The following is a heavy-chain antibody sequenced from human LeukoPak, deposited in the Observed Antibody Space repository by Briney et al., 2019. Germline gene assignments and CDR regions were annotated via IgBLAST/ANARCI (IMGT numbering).Heavy chain of an antibody. D-gene: IGHD1-26*01. V-gene: IGHV1-69*13. CDR1: GGTFSSYA. J-gene: IGHJ4*02. Sequence: ASVKVSCKAFGGTFSSYAISWVRQAPGQGLEWMGGIIPIFGTANYAQKFQGRVTITADESTSTAYMELSSLRSEDTAVYYCARDTGSGLLGYYFDYWGQGTLVTVSS. CDR3: ARDTGSGLLGYYFDY. CDR2: IIPIFGTA.